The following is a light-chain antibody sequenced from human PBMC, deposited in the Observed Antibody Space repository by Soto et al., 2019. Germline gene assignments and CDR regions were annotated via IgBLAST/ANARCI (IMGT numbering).Light chain of an antibody. CDR2: AAA. CDR1: QNIERY. Sequence: DIQMTQSPSSLSASIGDIITISCRASQNIERYLNWYQKKEGRAPQLLMFAAANLESGVPSRFRGSGSGTDFTLTISSLQPEDFATYYCQQTHSTIHSFGQGTKVDIK. CDR3: QQTHSTIHS. V-gene: IGKV1-39*01. J-gene: IGKJ2*01.